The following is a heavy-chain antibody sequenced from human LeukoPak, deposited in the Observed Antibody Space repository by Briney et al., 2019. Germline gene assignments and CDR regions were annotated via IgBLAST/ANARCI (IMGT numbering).Heavy chain of an antibody. CDR3: ARGVYDSIGYYYLSPWYFDL. V-gene: IGHV3-33*01. J-gene: IGHJ2*01. CDR2: IWYDGSNK. D-gene: IGHD3-22*01. CDR1: GFTFSSYG. Sequence: PGGSLRLSCAASGFTFSSYGMHWVRQAPGKGLEWVAVIWYDGSNKYYADSVKGRFTISRDNSKNTLYLQMNSLRAEDTAVYYCARGVYDSIGYYYLSPWYFDLWGRGTLVTVSP.